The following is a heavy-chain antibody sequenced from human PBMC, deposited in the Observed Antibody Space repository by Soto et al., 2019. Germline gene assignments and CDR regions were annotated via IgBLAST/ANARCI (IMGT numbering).Heavy chain of an antibody. CDR2: ISFDGSNK. J-gene: IGHJ4*02. D-gene: IGHD2-15*01. V-gene: IGHV3-30*03. Sequence: PGGSLRLSCAASGFTFSTYGMHWVRQAPGKGLEWVAVISFDGSNKYYADSVKGRFTISRHNSKNTLYLQMNSLRAEDTAVYYCARVVGYCSGGSCYYWGQGTLVTVSS. CDR1: GFTFSTYG. CDR3: ARVVGYCSGGSCYY.